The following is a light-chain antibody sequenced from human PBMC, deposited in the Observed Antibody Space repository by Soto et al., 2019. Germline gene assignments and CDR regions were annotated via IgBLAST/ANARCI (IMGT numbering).Light chain of an antibody. CDR2: KAS. Sequence: DIPMTQSPSTLSASVGDRVTITCRASQSINNWLAWYQQKPGKAPKLLIYKASSLQSGDPSRFSVTQYGTEFPLTISSLRPDDFATYYCQQYDSFPWPFGQGPNVEIK. CDR1: QSINNW. V-gene: IGKV1-5*03. CDR3: QQYDSFPWP. J-gene: IGKJ1*01.